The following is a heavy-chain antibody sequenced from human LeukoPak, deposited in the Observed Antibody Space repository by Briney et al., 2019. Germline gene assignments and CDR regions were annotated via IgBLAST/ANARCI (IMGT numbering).Heavy chain of an antibody. CDR3: AREPHYYDSSGYFDY. Sequence: GGSLRLSCAASGFTFSSYSMNWVRQAPGKGLEWVSSISSSSSYIYYADSVKGRFTISRDNAKNSLYLQMNSLRAEDTAVYYCAREPHYYDSSGYFDYWGQGTLVTVSS. CDR2: ISSSSSYI. V-gene: IGHV3-21*01. D-gene: IGHD3-22*01. CDR1: GFTFSSYS. J-gene: IGHJ4*02.